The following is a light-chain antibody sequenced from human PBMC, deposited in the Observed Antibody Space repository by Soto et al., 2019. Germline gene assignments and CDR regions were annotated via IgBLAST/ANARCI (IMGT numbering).Light chain of an antibody. CDR2: GAS. V-gene: IGKV3-15*01. J-gene: IGKJ1*01. CDR1: QSVSNS. CDR3: QQYSKWPWT. Sequence: EIVMTQSPATLSVSPGERATLSCRASQSVSNSLAWPHQKPGQGPRLLIYGASTRATGIPARFSGSGSGTDFTLTISSLQSEDFAVYYCQQYSKWPWTFGQGTKVEI.